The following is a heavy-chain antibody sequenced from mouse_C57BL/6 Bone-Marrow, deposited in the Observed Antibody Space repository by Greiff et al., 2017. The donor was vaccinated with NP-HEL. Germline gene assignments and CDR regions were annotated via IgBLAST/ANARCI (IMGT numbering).Heavy chain of an antibody. CDR1: GFTFSSYA. J-gene: IGHJ2*01. V-gene: IGHV5-9-1*02. CDR2: ISSGGDYI. D-gene: IGHD1-1*01. Sequence: EVQLQQSGEGLVKPGGSLKLSCAASGFTFSSYAMSWVRQTPEKRLEWVAYISSGGDYIYYADTVKGRFTISRDNARNTLYLQMSSLKSEDTAMYYCTRGNYYGSSLYFDYWGQGTTLTVSS. CDR3: TRGNYYGSSLYFDY.